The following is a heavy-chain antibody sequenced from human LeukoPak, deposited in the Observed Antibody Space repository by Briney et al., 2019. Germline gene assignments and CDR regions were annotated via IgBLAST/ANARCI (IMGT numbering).Heavy chain of an antibody. CDR3: ARQNGYNTYYYDSSGYYRD. V-gene: IGHV4-34*01. CDR1: GGSFSGYY. CDR2: INHSGST. D-gene: IGHD3-22*01. J-gene: IGHJ4*02. Sequence: PSETLSLTCAVYGGSFSGYYWSWIRQPPGKGLEWIGGINHSGSTNYNPSLKSRVTISVDTSKNQFSLKLSSVTAADTAVYYCARQNGYNTYYYDSSGYYRDWGQGTLVTVSS.